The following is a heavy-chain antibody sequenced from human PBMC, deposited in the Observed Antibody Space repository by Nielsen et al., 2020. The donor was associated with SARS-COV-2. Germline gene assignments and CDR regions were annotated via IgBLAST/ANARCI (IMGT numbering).Heavy chain of an antibody. J-gene: IGHJ6*02. CDR3: ARGSAHYYGMDV. CDR1: GGTFSSYA. CDR2: IIPILGIA. Sequence: SVKVSCKASGGTFSSYAISWVRQATGQGLEWMGRIIPILGIATYAQKFQGRVTITADKSTSTAYMELSSLRSEDTAVYYCARGSAHYYGMDVWGQGTTVTVSS. V-gene: IGHV1-69*04.